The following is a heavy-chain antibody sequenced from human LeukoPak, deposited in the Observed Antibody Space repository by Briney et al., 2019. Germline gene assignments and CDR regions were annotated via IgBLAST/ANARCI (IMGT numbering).Heavy chain of an antibody. CDR2: ISSSGSTI. CDR3: ARGVGAIRGTYYFDY. J-gene: IGHJ4*02. Sequence: GGSLRLSCAASGFTFSSYEMNWVRQAPGKGLEWVSYISSSGSTIYYADSVKGRFTISRDNAKNSLYLQMNSLRAEDTAVYYCARGVGAIRGTYYFDYWGQGTLVTVSS. V-gene: IGHV3-48*03. CDR1: GFTFSSYE. D-gene: IGHD1-26*01.